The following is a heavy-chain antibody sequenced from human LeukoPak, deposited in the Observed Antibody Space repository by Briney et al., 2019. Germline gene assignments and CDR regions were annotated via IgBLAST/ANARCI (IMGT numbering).Heavy chain of an antibody. CDR1: GGSISSYY. V-gene: IGHV4-59*08. J-gene: IGHJ4*02. D-gene: IGHD2-15*01. CDR3: ARSTLGSPYYFDY. CDR2: IYYSGST. Sequence: NPSETLSLTCTVSGGSISSYYWSWIRQPPGKGLEWIGYIYYSGSTNYNPSLKCRVTISVDTSKNQFSLKLSSVIAADTAVYYCARSTLGSPYYFDYWGQGTLVTVSS.